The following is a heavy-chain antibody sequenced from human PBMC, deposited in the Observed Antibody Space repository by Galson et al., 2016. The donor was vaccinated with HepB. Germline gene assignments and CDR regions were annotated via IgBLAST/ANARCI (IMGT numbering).Heavy chain of an antibody. CDR1: GYPLMSYA. V-gene: IGHV1-18*04. D-gene: IGHD3-3*01. CDR2: IAAYNGDT. J-gene: IGHJ6*02. Sequence: SVKVSCKASGYPLMSYAITWVRQSRGKGLEWVGWIAAYNGDTEYAQKLRDRVTLTTDTSTNTAHMELRSLTSDDTAVYYCAKGTTGFHSSFGVVTYGMDVWGQGTTVTVSS. CDR3: AKGTTGFHSSFGVVTYGMDV.